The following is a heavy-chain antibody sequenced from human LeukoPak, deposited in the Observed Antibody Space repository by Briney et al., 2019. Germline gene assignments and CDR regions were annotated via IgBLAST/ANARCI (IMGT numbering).Heavy chain of an antibody. J-gene: IGHJ6*03. D-gene: IGHD3-22*01. CDR3: ASLGKIVHPAGYYYMDV. Sequence: PSETLSLTCTVSGGSISSYYWSWIRQPAGKGLEWIGRIYTSGSTNYNPSLKSRVTISVDTSKNQFSLKLSSVTAADTAVYYCASLGKIVHPAGYYYMDVWGKGTTVTVSS. CDR1: GGSISSYY. V-gene: IGHV4-4*07. CDR2: IYTSGST.